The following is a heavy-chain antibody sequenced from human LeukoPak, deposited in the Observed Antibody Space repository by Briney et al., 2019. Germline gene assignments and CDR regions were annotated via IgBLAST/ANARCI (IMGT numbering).Heavy chain of an antibody. CDR3: ARGRRGSSGPWSWYLDL. Sequence: ASVKVSCKASGFTLTNFDINWVRQATGQGLEWMGWMNSNTGNTGYSQEFQGRVTMTRDTSIGTAYMELTNLRSEDTAVCYCARGRRGSSGPWSWYLDLWGRGTLVTASS. D-gene: IGHD6-19*01. CDR2: MNSNTGNT. J-gene: IGHJ2*01. CDR1: GFTLTNFD. V-gene: IGHV1-8*01.